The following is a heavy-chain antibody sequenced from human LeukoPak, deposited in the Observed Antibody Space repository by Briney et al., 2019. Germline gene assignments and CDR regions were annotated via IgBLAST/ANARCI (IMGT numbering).Heavy chain of an antibody. D-gene: IGHD4-17*01. CDR2: ISSSGSTI. Sequence: GGSLRLSCAASGFTFSSYEMTWVRQSPGKGLEWVSYISSSGSTIYYADSVKSRFTISRDNAKNSLYLQMNSLRAEDTAVYYCARDDYGDYGDYWGQGTLVTVSS. CDR3: ARDDYGDYGDY. V-gene: IGHV3-48*03. J-gene: IGHJ4*02. CDR1: GFTFSSYE.